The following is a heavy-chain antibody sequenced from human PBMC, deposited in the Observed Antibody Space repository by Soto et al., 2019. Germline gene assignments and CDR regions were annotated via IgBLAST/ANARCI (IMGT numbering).Heavy chain of an antibody. CDR2: IYATGTT. V-gene: IGHV4-4*07. Sequence: SETLSLTCTVSGASISGFYWSWIRKFAGKGLEWIGRIYATGTTDYNPSLKSRVMMSVDTSKKQFSLKLRSVTAADTAVYYCVRDGTKTLRDWFDPWGQGISVTVSS. CDR1: GASISGFY. CDR3: VRDGTKTLRDWFDP. J-gene: IGHJ5*02. D-gene: IGHD1-1*01.